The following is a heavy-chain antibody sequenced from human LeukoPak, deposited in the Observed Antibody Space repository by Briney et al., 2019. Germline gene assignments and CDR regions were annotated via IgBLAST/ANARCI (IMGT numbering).Heavy chain of an antibody. Sequence: GRSLRLSCAASGFTSSSYGMHWVRQAPGKGLEWVAVISYDGSNKYYADSVKGRFTISRDNSKNTLYLQMNSLRAEDTAVYYCAKDNPSGWLYYFDYWGQGTLVTVSS. V-gene: IGHV3-30*18. CDR2: ISYDGSNK. D-gene: IGHD6-19*01. CDR1: GFTSSSYG. CDR3: AKDNPSGWLYYFDY. J-gene: IGHJ4*02.